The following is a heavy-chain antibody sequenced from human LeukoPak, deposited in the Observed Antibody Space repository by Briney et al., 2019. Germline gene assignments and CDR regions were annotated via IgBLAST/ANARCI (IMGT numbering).Heavy chain of an antibody. CDR1: GGTFSSYA. CDR2: IIPILGIA. Sequence: SVTVSCKASGGTFSSYAISWVRQAPGQGLEWMGRIIPILGIANYAQKFQGRVTITADKSTSTAYMELSSLRSEDTAVYYCAAGFSVGATSYWGQGTLVTVSS. J-gene: IGHJ4*02. CDR3: AAGFSVGATSY. D-gene: IGHD1-26*01. V-gene: IGHV1-69*04.